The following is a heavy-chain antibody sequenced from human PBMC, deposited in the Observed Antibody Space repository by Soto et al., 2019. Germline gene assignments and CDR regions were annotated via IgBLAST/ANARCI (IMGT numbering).Heavy chain of an antibody. D-gene: IGHD2-2*01. CDR1: VFTFSDYY. Sequence: GGSLRLTCAASVFTFSDYYMSWIRQAPGKGLEWVSYISSSGSTIYYADSVKGRFTISRDNAKNSLYLQMNSLRAEDTAVYYCARDPEGYCSSTSCYVGDAFDIWGQGTMVTVSS. CDR3: ARDPEGYCSSTSCYVGDAFDI. V-gene: IGHV3-11*01. CDR2: ISSSGSTI. J-gene: IGHJ3*02.